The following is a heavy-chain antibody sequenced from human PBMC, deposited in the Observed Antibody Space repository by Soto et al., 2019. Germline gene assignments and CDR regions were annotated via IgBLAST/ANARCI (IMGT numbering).Heavy chain of an antibody. D-gene: IGHD1-1*01. Sequence: QVQLVESGGGVVQPGRSLRLSCAASGFTFSSYAMHWVRQAPGKGLERVAVISYDGRNKYYADSVKGRFTISRDNSKNSLSLQVNSLGAEDTAVYSCAGDPSETTCYWGKGTLVTVSS. CDR2: ISYDGRNK. J-gene: IGHJ4*02. CDR3: AGDPSETTCY. V-gene: IGHV3-30-3*01. CDR1: GFTFSSYA.